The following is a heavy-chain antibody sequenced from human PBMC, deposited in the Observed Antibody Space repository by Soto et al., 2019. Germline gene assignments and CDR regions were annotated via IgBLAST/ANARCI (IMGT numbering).Heavy chain of an antibody. Sequence: HPGGSLRLSCAASGFTFSNYAMSWVRLAPGKGLEWVSAISGSGGSTYYADSVKGRFTISRDNSKNTLYLQMNSLRAEDTAVYYCAKDPVPTVTTWSGYYFDYWGQGTLVTVSS. J-gene: IGHJ4*02. CDR3: AKDPVPTVTTWSGYYFDY. CDR1: GFTFSNYA. D-gene: IGHD4-17*01. CDR2: ISGSGGST. V-gene: IGHV3-23*01.